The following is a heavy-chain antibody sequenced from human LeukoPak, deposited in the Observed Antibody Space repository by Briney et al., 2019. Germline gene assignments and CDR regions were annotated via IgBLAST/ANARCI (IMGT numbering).Heavy chain of an antibody. CDR1: GFTFSSYA. V-gene: IGHV3-23*01. J-gene: IGHJ4*02. Sequence: GGSLRLSCVVSGFTFSSYAMGWVRQAPGKGLEWVSSISSSGGATVYADSVKGRFTISRDNSKNTLYLQMNSLRAEDTAVYYCAKGSYYDILTGYYIDYWGQGTLVTVSS. CDR3: AKGSYYDILTGYYIDY. D-gene: IGHD3-9*01. CDR2: ISSSGGAT.